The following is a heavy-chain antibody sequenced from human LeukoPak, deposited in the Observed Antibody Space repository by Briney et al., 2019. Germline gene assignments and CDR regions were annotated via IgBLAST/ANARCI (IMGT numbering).Heavy chain of an antibody. V-gene: IGHV3-30*15. Sequence: GGSLRLSCAASGFTFSGYAVHWVRQAPGKGLEWVAVTSYDGSNKYFADSVKGRFTISRGNSENTLYLQMSSLRAEDTAVYYCARGGDYTVINFDYWGQGALVTVSS. CDR2: TSYDGSNK. J-gene: IGHJ4*02. CDR3: ARGGDYTVINFDY. D-gene: IGHD4-11*01. CDR1: GFTFSGYA.